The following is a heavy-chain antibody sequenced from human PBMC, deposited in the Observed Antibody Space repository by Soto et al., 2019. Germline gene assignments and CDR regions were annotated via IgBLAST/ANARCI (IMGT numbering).Heavy chain of an antibody. J-gene: IGHJ6*02. CDR3: ATPTISYTWDV. V-gene: IGHV4-4*02. Sequence: QVQLQESGPGLVKPSGTLSLTCAVSGGSITSHNWWSWVRQPPGKGLEWIGEVFYGGTTHYNPSLENRVTTSIDTSKDQLSLKLSSVTAADTAVYYCATPTISYTWDVWGQGTTVTVSS. CDR2: VFYGGTT. D-gene: IGHD3-3*01. CDR1: GGSITSHNW.